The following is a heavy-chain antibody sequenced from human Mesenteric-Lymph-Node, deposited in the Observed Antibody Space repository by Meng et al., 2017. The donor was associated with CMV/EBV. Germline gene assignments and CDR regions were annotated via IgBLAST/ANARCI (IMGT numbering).Heavy chain of an antibody. CDR1: GSTFSDYY. D-gene: IGHD2-8*01. Sequence: ASVKVSCKASGSTFSDYYLHWVRQAPGQGLEWLGWINPNSGGTNYAQKVQGRVTMTRDTSISTAYMELSRLRSDDTAVYYCARVGNGYHDAFDIWGQGTMVTVSS. V-gene: IGHV1-2*02. J-gene: IGHJ3*02. CDR3: ARVGNGYHDAFDI. CDR2: INPNSGGT.